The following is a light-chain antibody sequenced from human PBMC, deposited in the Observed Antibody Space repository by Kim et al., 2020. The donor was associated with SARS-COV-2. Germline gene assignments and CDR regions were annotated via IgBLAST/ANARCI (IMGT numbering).Light chain of an antibody. CDR2: DVS. CDR3: SSYTSISTLV. J-gene: IGLJ2*01. CDR1: SSDVGGYNY. Sequence: QSALTQPASVSGSPGQSITISCTGTSSDVGGYNYVSWYQQHPGKAPKLMIYDVSKRPSGVSNRFSGSKSGNTASLTISGLQAEDEAAYYCSSYTSISTLVFGRDPADRP. V-gene: IGLV2-14*01.